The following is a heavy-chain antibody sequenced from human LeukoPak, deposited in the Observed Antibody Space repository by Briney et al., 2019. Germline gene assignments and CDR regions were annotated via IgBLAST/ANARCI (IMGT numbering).Heavy chain of an antibody. CDR1: GGSISSYY. CDR2: IYTSGST. CDR3: ERDRDEQLWLGSREENYYYGMDV. J-gene: IGHJ6*02. V-gene: IGHV4-4*07. Sequence: PSETLSLTCTVSGGSISSYYWSWIRQPAGKGLEWIGRIYTSGSTNYNPSLKSRVTMSVDTSKNQFSLKLSSVTAADTAVYYCERDRDEQLWLGSREENYYYGMDVWGQGTTVTVSS. D-gene: IGHD5-18*01.